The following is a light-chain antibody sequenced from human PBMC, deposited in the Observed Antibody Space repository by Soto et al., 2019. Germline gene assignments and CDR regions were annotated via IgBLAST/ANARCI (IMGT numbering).Light chain of an antibody. CDR2: SAS. V-gene: IGKV3-20*01. CDR1: QSVSSSY. CDR3: LQSGT. Sequence: EIVLTQSPGTLSLSPGERATLSCRASQSVSSSYLGWYQQKPGQAPRLLIYSASSRARGIPDRFSGSGSGTDFTLTISRLEPEDFAVYYCLQSGTFGQGITVEVK. J-gene: IGKJ1*01.